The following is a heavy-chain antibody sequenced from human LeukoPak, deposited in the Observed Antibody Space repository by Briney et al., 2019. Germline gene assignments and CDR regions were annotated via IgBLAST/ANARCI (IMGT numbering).Heavy chain of an antibody. CDR2: VSGSGSNT. CDR3: AKDRHGYYQPVDY. D-gene: IGHD3-22*01. CDR1: GFAFSSHA. Sequence: GGSLRLSCAASGFAFSSHAMKWVRQAPGKGLEWVSSVSGSGSNTYYTDSVKGRFTISRDNSKNTLYLQMNSLTAEDTALYYCAKDRHGYYQPVDYWGQGTLVTVSS. J-gene: IGHJ4*02. V-gene: IGHV3-23*01.